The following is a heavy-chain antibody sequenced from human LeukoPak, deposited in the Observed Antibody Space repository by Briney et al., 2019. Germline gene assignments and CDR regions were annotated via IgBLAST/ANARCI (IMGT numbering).Heavy chain of an antibody. Sequence: GGSLRLSCAVSGFTFTDYSMNWVRQAPGKGLEWIAYISLSGSAIYYADSVKGRFTISRDNAKSSLYLQMNSLRAEDTAVYYCARTKTKIAGGRLTTVTAQGGFDYWGQGTLVTVSS. CDR1: GFTFTDYS. J-gene: IGHJ4*02. CDR3: ARTKTKIAGGRLTTVTAQGGFDY. D-gene: IGHD4-17*01. CDR2: ISLSGSAI. V-gene: IGHV3-48*01.